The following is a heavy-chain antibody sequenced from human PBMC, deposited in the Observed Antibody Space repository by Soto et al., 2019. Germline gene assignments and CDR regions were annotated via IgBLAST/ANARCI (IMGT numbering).Heavy chain of an antibody. Sequence: QVQLIQSGAEVKKPGASVKVSCKASGYTFTTYDINWVRQAPGQGLEWMGWMNPNGGKTEYAQKFQGRVTMSRNTSKSTAYMEMRTLTSEDTAVYYCARDVGGYRYGLDYHYGMDVWGQGTTVSVSS. CDR2: MNPNGGKT. D-gene: IGHD5-18*01. V-gene: IGHV1-8*01. CDR3: ARDVGGYRYGLDYHYGMDV. J-gene: IGHJ6*02. CDR1: GYTFTTYD.